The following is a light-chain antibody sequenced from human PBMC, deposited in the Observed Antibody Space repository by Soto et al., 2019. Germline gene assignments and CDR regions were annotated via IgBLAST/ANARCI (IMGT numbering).Light chain of an antibody. CDR3: QHSGT. V-gene: IGKV1-5*03. Sequence: DIQMTQSPSTLSASVGDRVTITCRASQSISTRLAWYQQKPGRAPNLLIYKASDLKTGVPSRFSGSGSGTEFTLSITPLQPDEFATYYCQHSGTFGQVTKVEIK. J-gene: IGKJ1*01. CDR2: KAS. CDR1: QSISTR.